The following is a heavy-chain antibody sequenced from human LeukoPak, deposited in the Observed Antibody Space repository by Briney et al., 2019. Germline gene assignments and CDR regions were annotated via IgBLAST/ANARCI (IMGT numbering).Heavy chain of an antibody. Sequence: PGGSLRLSCEAPAFTFSSYWMSWVRQAPGKGLEWVANIKEDGSEINYVDSVKGRFTISRDNAKNSLFLQMNSLRVEDTAVYYCARDRGYSSFDYWGQGTLVTVYS. CDR2: IKEDGSEI. CDR3: ARDRGYSSFDY. D-gene: IGHD4-23*01. J-gene: IGHJ4*02. V-gene: IGHV3-7*01. CDR1: AFTFSSYW.